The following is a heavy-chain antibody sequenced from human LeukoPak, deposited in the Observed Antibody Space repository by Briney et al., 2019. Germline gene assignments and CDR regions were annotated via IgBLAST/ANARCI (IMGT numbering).Heavy chain of an antibody. V-gene: IGHV3-11*01. CDR1: GFTFSDYY. Sequence: GGSLRLSCAASGFTFSDYYMSWIRQAPGKGLEWVSYISSSGSTIYYADSVKGRFTISRDNAKNSLYLQMNSLRAEDTAVYYCAKDYYGSGSYDKFDYWGQGTLVTVSS. J-gene: IGHJ4*02. CDR2: ISSSGSTI. D-gene: IGHD3-10*01. CDR3: AKDYYGSGSYDKFDY.